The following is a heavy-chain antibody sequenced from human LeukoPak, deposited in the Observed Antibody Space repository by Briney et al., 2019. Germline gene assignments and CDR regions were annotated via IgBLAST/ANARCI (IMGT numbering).Heavy chain of an antibody. CDR2: MNPNSGST. CDR3: ARGGRGIAAVYYYYGMDV. CDR1: GYTFTSYD. V-gene: IGHV1-8*01. J-gene: IGHJ6*02. D-gene: IGHD6-13*01. Sequence: ASVKVSCKASGYTFTSYDINWVRQATGQGLEWMGWMNPNSGSTGFAQKFQGRVTMTRNTSISTAYMELSSLRSEDTAVYYCARGGRGIAAVYYYYGMDVWGQGTTVTVSS.